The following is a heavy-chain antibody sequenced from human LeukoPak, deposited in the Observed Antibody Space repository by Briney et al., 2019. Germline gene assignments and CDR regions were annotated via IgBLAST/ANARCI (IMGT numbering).Heavy chain of an antibody. V-gene: IGHV3-9*01. Sequence: PGGSLRLSCAASGFTFDDYAMHWVRQAPGKGLEWVSGISWNSGSIGYADSVKGRFTISRDNAKNSLYLQMNSLRAEDTAVYYCARVRTYYYDSSGYQDYWGQGTLVTVSS. J-gene: IGHJ4*02. CDR3: ARVRTYYYDSSGYQDY. D-gene: IGHD3-22*01. CDR2: ISWNSGSI. CDR1: GFTFDDYA.